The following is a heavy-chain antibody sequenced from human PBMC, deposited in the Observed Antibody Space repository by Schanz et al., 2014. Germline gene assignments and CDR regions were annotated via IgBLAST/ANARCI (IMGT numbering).Heavy chain of an antibody. J-gene: IGHJ4*02. CDR2: ISAYNGHT. D-gene: IGHD3-22*01. CDR3: ARDYYDSSGYYYCDY. Sequence: QVQLVQSGSEVKKPGASVKVSCKASGYTFISYGIKWVRQAPGQGLEWMGWISAYNGHTDYAQKLQGRVTLTTDTSTSTAYMELRNLRSDDTAMYYCARDYYDSSGYYYCDYWGQGTLVTVSS. CDR1: GYTFISYG. V-gene: IGHV1-18*01.